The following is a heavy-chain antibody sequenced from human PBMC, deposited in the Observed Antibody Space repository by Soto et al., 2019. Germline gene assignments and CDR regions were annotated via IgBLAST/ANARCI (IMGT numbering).Heavy chain of an antibody. D-gene: IGHD6-6*01. CDR2: IIPIFGTA. J-gene: IGHJ5*02. Sequence: VSCKASGGTFSSYAISWVRQAPGQGLEWMGGIIPIFGTANYAQKFQGRVTITADESTSTAYMELSSLRSKDTAVYYCARALEQLVRNWFDPWGQGTLVTVSS. V-gene: IGHV1-69*01. CDR1: GGTFSSYA. CDR3: ARALEQLVRNWFDP.